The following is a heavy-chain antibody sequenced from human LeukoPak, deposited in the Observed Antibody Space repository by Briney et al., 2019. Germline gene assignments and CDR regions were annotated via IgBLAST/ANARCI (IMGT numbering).Heavy chain of an antibody. CDR2: ISYDGTNK. V-gene: IGHV3-30*03. CDR1: GFTFSSFG. D-gene: IGHD2-2*03. CDR3: ARSGGYCISTSYYVDDAFDI. Sequence: PGRSLRLSCAASGFTFSSFGMHWVRQAPGRGLEWVALISYDGTNKYYAGSEKGRSTISRDNSKYTVYLQMNSLIVECTAVYYCARSGGYCISTSYYVDDAFDIWGQGTMVTVSS. J-gene: IGHJ3*02.